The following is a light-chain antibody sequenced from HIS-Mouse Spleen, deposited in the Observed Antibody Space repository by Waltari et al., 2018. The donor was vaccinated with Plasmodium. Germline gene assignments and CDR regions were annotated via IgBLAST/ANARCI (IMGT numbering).Light chain of an antibody. CDR1: SSAVGGYNY. Sequence: QSALTQPRSVSGSPGQSVTISCTGTSSAVGGYNYVSWYQQHPGKATKLMIYDVSNRPSGVPDRFSGSKSGNTASLTISGLQAEDEADYYCCSYAGSYTWVFGGGTKLTVL. CDR3: CSYAGSYTWV. J-gene: IGLJ3*02. CDR2: DVS. V-gene: IGLV2-11*01.